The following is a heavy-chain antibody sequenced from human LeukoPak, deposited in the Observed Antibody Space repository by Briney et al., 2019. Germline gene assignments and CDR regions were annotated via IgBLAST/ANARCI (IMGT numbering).Heavy chain of an antibody. V-gene: IGHV1-69*05. CDR1: GGTFSSYA. D-gene: IGHD3-16*02. Sequence: VASVKVSCKASGGTFSSYAISWVRQAPGQGLEWMGGTIPIFGTANYAQKFQGRVTITTDESTSTAYMELSSLRSEDTAVYYCARGLYDYVWGSYRSLSFDYWGQGTLVTVSS. CDR3: ARGLYDYVWGSYRSLSFDY. CDR2: TIPIFGTA. J-gene: IGHJ4*02.